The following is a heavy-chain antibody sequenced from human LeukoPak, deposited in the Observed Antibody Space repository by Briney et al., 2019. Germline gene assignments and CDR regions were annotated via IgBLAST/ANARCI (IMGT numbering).Heavy chain of an antibody. CDR2: IRYDGSNK. CDR1: GFTLSSYG. Sequence: GGSLRLSCAASGFTLSSYGMHWVRQAPGKGLEWVAFIRYDGSNKYYADSVKGRFTISRDNAKNSLYLQMNSLRAEDTAVYYCARVVDTPMVLYGAFDIWGQGTMVTVSS. D-gene: IGHD5-18*01. V-gene: IGHV3-30*02. CDR3: ARVVDTPMVLYGAFDI. J-gene: IGHJ3*02.